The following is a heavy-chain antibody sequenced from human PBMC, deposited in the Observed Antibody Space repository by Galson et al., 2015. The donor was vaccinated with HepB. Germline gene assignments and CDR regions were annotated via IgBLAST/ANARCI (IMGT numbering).Heavy chain of an antibody. V-gene: IGHV1-69*01. CDR2: IIPIFGIA. CDR1: GGTFSSYA. J-gene: IGHJ4*02. Sequence: SCKASGGTFSSYAISWVRQAPGQGLEWMGGIIPIFGIANYAQKFQGRVTITADESTSTAYMELSSLRSEDTAVYYCARGANWDYFDYWGQGTLVTVSS. CDR3: ARGANWDYFDY. D-gene: IGHD7-27*01.